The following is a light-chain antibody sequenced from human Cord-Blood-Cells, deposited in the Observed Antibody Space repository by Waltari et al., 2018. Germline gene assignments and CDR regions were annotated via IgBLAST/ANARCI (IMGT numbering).Light chain of an antibody. CDR2: AAS. CDR3: QQSYSTPFT. CDR1: QSISSY. Sequence: IPLTQHPSSSSSSSAGSVAITCRASQSISSYLNWYQQKPGKDPKLLIYAASSLQSGVSSRFSGSGSGTDFTLTISSLQPEDFATYYCQQSYSTPFTFGPGTKVDIK. J-gene: IGKJ3*01. V-gene: IGKV1-39*01.